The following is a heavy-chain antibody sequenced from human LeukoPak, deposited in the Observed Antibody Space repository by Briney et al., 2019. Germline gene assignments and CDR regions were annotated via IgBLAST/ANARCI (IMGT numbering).Heavy chain of an antibody. Sequence: PEGSLRLSCAASGFIFSNYAMHWVRQAPGKGLEYVSAISSSGDNTYYANSVKGRFTISRDNSKNTLFLQMGSLRAEDMAVYYCAREERGLAIDYWGQGTLVTVSS. CDR3: AREERGLAIDY. D-gene: IGHD5-12*01. J-gene: IGHJ4*02. CDR2: ISSSGDNT. CDR1: GFIFSNYA. V-gene: IGHV3-64*01.